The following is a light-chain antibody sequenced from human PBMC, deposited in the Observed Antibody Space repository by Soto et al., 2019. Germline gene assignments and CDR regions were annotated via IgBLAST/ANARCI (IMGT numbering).Light chain of an antibody. CDR2: KAS. J-gene: IGKJ2*01. Sequence: DIQMTQSPSTLSASVGDRVTITCRASQSISSWLAWYQQKPGKAPKLLIYKASSLESGVPSRFSGSGSGTEFTLTISSLQPDVFATYYLQQYNSWYTFGQGTKLELK. CDR1: QSISSW. V-gene: IGKV1-5*03. CDR3: QQYNSWYT.